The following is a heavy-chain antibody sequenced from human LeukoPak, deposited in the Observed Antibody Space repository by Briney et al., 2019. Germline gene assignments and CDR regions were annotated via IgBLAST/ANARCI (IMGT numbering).Heavy chain of an antibody. J-gene: IGHJ6*03. D-gene: IGHD6-19*01. V-gene: IGHV3-33*06. CDR3: AKSGRQWSDYYYMDV. CDR2: IWYDGSLK. CDR1: GFTFSSYG. Sequence: ESGGSLRLSGAASGFTFSSYGMHWVRQAPGKGLEWVAVIWYDGSLKYYADSVKGRFTISRDNSKNTLYLQMNSLRAEDTAVYYCAKSGRQWSDYYYMDVWGKGTTVTVSS.